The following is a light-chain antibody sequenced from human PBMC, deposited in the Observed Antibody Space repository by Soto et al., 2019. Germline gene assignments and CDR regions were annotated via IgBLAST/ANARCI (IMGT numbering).Light chain of an antibody. CDR1: QSVSSNY. Sequence: EIVLTQSPGTLSLSPGERATLSCRASQSVSSNYLAWYQQKPGQAPRLLIYGASSRATGIPDRFSSSGSGTDFTLTISRLEPEDFAVYYCQQYGNSLFTFGPGTKVDIK. V-gene: IGKV3-20*01. CDR3: QQYGNSLFT. J-gene: IGKJ3*01. CDR2: GAS.